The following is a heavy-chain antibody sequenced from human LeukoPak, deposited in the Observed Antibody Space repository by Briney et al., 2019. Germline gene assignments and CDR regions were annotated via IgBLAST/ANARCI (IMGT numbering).Heavy chain of an antibody. J-gene: IGHJ4*02. D-gene: IGHD3-10*01. V-gene: IGHV3-21*01. Sequence: GGSLRLSCAASGFTFSSYNMNWVRQAPGKGLEWVSSISSSSSYIYYADSVKGRFTISRDNAKNSLYLQMNSLRAEDTAVYYCAKSYASGSFYDYWGQGTLVTVSS. CDR3: AKSYASGSFYDY. CDR1: GFTFSSYN. CDR2: ISSSSSYI.